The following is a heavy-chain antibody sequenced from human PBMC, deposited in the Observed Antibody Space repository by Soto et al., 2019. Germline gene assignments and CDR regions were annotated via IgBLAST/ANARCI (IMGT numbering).Heavy chain of an antibody. CDR1: GGSISSYD. CDR3: ARVGYNSNYGMDV. D-gene: IGHD1-20*01. Sequence: SETLSLTGTVSGGSISSYDCSWIRQPPGKGLEWIGYIYYSGITNYNPSLKSRVTISVDTSKNQFSLRLSSVTAADTAVYYCARVGYNSNYGMDVGGQGPKVKVSS. V-gene: IGHV4-59*01. CDR2: IYYSGIT. J-gene: IGHJ6*02.